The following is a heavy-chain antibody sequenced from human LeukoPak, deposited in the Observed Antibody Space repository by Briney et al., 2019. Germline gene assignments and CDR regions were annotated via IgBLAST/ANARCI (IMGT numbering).Heavy chain of an antibody. CDR2: IFYTGSS. D-gene: IGHD3-10*01. J-gene: IGHJ5*02. V-gene: IGHV4-59*01. Sequence: KPSETLSLTCTVSGASISSYYWSWIRQPPGKGLEWIEHIFYTGSSNYNPSLKSRVTISLSRPINQFSLRLTSVTAADTAVYYCARAGAWQIDPWGQGTLVTVSS. CDR1: GASISSYY. CDR3: ARAGAWQIDP.